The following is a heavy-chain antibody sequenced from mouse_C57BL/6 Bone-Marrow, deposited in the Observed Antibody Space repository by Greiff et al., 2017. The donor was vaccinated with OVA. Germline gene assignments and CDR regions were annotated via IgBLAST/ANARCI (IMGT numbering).Heavy chain of an antibody. J-gene: IGHJ2*01. CDR1: GFTFSDYG. CDR3: ARIYDGYYFDY. D-gene: IGHD2-3*01. V-gene: IGHV5-17*01. CDR2: ISSGSSTI. Sequence: EVKLVESWGGLVKPGGSLKLSCAASGFTFSDYGMHWVRQAPEKGLEGVAYISSGSSTIYYADTVKGRFTISRDNAKNTLFLQMTSLRSEDTAMYYCARIYDGYYFDYWGQGTTLTVSS.